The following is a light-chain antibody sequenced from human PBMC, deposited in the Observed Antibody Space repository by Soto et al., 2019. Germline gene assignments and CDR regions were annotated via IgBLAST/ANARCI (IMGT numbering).Light chain of an antibody. V-gene: IGKV1-5*03. CDR2: MAS. CDR1: QSISTW. J-gene: IGKJ1*01. Sequence: DMQMAQSPSTLSASVGDRVTITCRASQSISTWLAWYQQKPGRAPKLLIYMASTLESGVPSRFGGSGSGTEFTLTISSLQPDDFATYYCRHYNSYLETFGQGTRVEIK. CDR3: RHYNSYLET.